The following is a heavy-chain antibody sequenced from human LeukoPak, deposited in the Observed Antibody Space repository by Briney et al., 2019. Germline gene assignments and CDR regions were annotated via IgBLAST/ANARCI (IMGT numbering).Heavy chain of an antibody. J-gene: IGHJ4*02. V-gene: IGHV3-21*01. D-gene: IGHD3-10*01. CDR2: ISSSGGIT. CDR1: GFTFSNYA. CDR3: ASQVVRGVIITIDY. Sequence: GGSLRLSCAASGFTFSNYAMSWVRQAPGKGLEWVSAISSSGGITYYADSVKGRFTISRDNAKNSLYLQMNSLRAEDTAVYYCASQVVRGVIITIDYWGQGTLVTVSS.